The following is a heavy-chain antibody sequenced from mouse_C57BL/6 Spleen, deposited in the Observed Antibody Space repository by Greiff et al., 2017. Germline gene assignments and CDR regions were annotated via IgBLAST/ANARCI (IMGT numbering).Heavy chain of an antibody. CDR3: TRGYYYDSPLYYFDY. CDR1: GYTFTDYE. D-gene: IGHD1-1*01. Sequence: QVQLQQSGAELVRPGASVTLSCKASGYTFTDYEMHWVKQTPVHGLEWIGAIDPETGGTAYNQKFKGKAIVTADKSSSTAYMELRSLTSADSAVYYCTRGYYYDSPLYYFDYWGQGTTLTVSS. V-gene: IGHV1-15*01. CDR2: IDPETGGT. J-gene: IGHJ2*01.